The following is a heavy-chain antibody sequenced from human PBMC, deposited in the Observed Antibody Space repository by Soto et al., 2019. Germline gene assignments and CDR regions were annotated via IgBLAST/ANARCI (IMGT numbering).Heavy chain of an antibody. V-gene: IGHV3-23*01. CDR3: AKNPQQLVLLYSYSFDY. D-gene: IGHD6-13*01. CDR2: ISGSGGST. CDR1: GFTFSSYA. J-gene: IGHJ4*02. Sequence: GGSLRLSCAASGFTFSSYAMSWVRQAPGKGLEWVSAISGSGGSTYYADSVKGRFTISRDNSKNTLYLQMNSLRAEDTAVYYCAKNPQQLVLLYSYSFDYWGQGTLVTVSS.